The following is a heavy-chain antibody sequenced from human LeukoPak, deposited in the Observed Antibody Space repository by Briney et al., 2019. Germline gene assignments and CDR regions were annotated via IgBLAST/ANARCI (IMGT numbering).Heavy chain of an antibody. D-gene: IGHD1-26*01. Sequence: PSETLSLTCTVSGGSISSYYGSWIRQPAGRGLEWIGRIYTNGSTNYNPSLKSRVTMSVDTSKNQFFLTLSSVTAADTAVYYCATYHYDEIVGAPPYFDYWGQGTLVTVSS. CDR2: IYTNGST. J-gene: IGHJ4*02. CDR1: GGSISSYY. V-gene: IGHV4-4*07. CDR3: ATYHYDEIVGAPPYFDY.